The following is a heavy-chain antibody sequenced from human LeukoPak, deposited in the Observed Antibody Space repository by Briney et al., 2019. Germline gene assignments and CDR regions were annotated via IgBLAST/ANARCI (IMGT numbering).Heavy chain of an antibody. CDR1: GFTFSSYA. Sequence: GGSLRLSCATSGFTFSSYAMNWVRQAPGKGLEWVAVISYDGSNKYYADSVKGRFTISRDNSKNTLYLQMNSLRAEDTAVYYCARAYDYSNPFDYWGQGTLVTVSS. V-gene: IGHV3-30-3*01. D-gene: IGHD4-11*01. CDR3: ARAYDYSNPFDY. CDR2: ISYDGSNK. J-gene: IGHJ4*02.